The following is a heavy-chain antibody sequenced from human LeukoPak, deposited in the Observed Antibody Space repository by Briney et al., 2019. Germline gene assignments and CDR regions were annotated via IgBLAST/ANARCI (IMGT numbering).Heavy chain of an antibody. CDR3: TTTPVYYYGMDV. D-gene: IGHD1-14*01. J-gene: IGHJ6*02. CDR1: GFTFSSYA. V-gene: IGHV3-23*01. CDR2: ISGSGGST. Sequence: GGSLRLSCAASGFTFSSYAMSWVRQAPGKGLEWVSAISGSGGSTYYADSVKGRFTISRDNSKNTLYLRMNSLRAEDTAVYYCTTTPVYYYGMDVWGQGTTVTVSS.